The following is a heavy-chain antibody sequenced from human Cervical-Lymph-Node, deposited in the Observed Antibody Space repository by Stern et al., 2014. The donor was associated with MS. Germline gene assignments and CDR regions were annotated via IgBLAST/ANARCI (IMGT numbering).Heavy chain of an antibody. J-gene: IGHJ4*02. Sequence: VQLVEAGGRVVQPGRAPRLSCAASGIAFGGYAMHWVRQAPGKGLEWVAFIAYDGTSIYYTDSVRGRFTISRDNSKTTLYLQLSSLRPEDTAVYYCARQDQRLVTFDNWGQGTLVTVSS. D-gene: IGHD6-13*01. CDR1: GIAFGGYA. CDR2: IAYDGTSI. CDR3: ARQDQRLVTFDN. V-gene: IGHV3-30*04.